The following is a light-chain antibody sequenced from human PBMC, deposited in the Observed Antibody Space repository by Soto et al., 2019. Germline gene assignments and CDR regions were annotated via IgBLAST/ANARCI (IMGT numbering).Light chain of an antibody. V-gene: IGKV4-1*01. Sequence: DIVMTQSPDSLAVSLGGRATINCKSSQSILYSSNNKNYLAWYQQKPGQPPKLLIYWASTRDSGVPDRFSGGGSGTDFTLTISSLHAEDVAVYYCQQYQTLPRTFGQGTKVEIK. J-gene: IGKJ1*01. CDR1: QSILYSSNNKNY. CDR2: WAS. CDR3: QQYQTLPRT.